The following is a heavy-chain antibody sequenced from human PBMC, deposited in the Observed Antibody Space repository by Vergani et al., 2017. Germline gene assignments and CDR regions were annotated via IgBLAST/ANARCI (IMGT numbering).Heavy chain of an antibody. CDR3: AKHFRGWGIDY. D-gene: IGHD3-16*01. J-gene: IGHJ4*02. CDR2: IQFDGSNQ. V-gene: IGHV3-30*02. CDR1: GFTLSNYD. Sequence: QVQLVESGGGMVQRGGSLRLSCATSGFTLSNYDMQWLRQGPGKGLEFVAFIQFDGSNQYYADSVKGRFTLSRDFSKNTLYLQMNSLRTDDTATYYCAKHFRGWGIDYWGQGTQVIVSS.